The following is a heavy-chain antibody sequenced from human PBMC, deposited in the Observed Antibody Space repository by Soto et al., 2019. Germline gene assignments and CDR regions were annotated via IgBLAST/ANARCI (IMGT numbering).Heavy chain of an antibody. J-gene: IGHJ6*02. CDR2: IYASGGA. CDR3: ARDRKQNGDYLPDYYYGMDV. V-gene: IGHV4-4*07. D-gene: IGHD4-17*01. CDR1: GGSISSYY. Sequence: SETLSLTCTVSGGSISSYYWSWIRQPAGKGLEWIGRIYASGGANYNPSLKSRVTMSADTSKNQLSLRLSSVTAADAAVYYCARDRKQNGDYLPDYYYGMDVWGQGTTVTVSS.